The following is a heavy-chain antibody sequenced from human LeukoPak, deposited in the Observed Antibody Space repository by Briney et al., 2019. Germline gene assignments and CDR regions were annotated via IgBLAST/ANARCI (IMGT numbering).Heavy chain of an antibody. CDR1: GFTFDDYG. Sequence: GGSLRLSCAASGFTFDDYGMSWVRQAPGKGLEWVSGINWNGGSTGYADSVKGRFTISRDNAKNSLYLQMNSLTAGDTAVYYCAKYWGGLDYWGQGTLVTVSS. J-gene: IGHJ4*02. D-gene: IGHD7-27*01. CDR3: AKYWGGLDY. V-gene: IGHV3-20*04. CDR2: INWNGGST.